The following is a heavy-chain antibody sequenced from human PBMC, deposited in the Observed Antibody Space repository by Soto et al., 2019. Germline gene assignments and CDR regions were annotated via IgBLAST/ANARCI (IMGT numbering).Heavy chain of an antibody. D-gene: IGHD2-8*01. J-gene: IGHJ4*02. CDR3: ASFRVCCPTYRNY. CDR2: IKQDGSEK. Sequence: GGSLRLSCAASGFTFSSYWMSWVRQAPGKGLEWVANIKQDGSEKYYVDSVKGRFTISRDNAKNSLYLQMNSLRAEDTAVYYCASFRVCCPTYRNYWGQGTLVTVSS. CDR1: GFTFSSYW. V-gene: IGHV3-7*01.